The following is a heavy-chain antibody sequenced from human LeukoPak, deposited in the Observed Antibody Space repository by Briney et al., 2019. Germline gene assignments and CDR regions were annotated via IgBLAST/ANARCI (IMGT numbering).Heavy chain of an antibody. CDR2: ISYDGSNK. CDR3: ARDRSVDGDLDY. V-gene: IGHV3-30-3*01. Sequence: PGGSLRLSCAASGFTFSSYAMHWVRQAPGKGLEWVAVISYDGSNKYYADSVKGRFTISRDNSKNTLYLQMNSLRAEDTAVYYCARDRSVDGDLDYWGQGTLVTVSS. J-gene: IGHJ4*02. CDR1: GFTFSSYA. D-gene: IGHD6-19*01.